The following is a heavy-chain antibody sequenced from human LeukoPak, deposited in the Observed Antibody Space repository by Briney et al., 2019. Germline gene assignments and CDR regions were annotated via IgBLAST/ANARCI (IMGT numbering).Heavy chain of an antibody. CDR2: ISGSGGGT. CDR3: ARPKSGSSSFDY. Sequence: GGSLRLSCAVSGFTFSNYAMSWVRQAPGKGLEWISVISGSGGGTDEADSVRGWFTISRDNAKSSLYLRLNSLRAEDTAVYYCARPKSGSSSFDYWGQGTLVTVSS. CDR1: GFTFSNYA. D-gene: IGHD1-26*01. V-gene: IGHV3-23*01. J-gene: IGHJ4*02.